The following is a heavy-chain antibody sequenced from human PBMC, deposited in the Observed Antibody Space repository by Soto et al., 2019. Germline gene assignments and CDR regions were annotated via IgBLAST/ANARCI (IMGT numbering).Heavy chain of an antibody. CDR3: ARENAYGDPNSVDS. Sequence: EVQLVESGGGLVKPGGSLRLSCTASGFTFSSYNMNWVRQAPGKGLEWVSSISSSSNYIYYADSMKGRFTISRDNAKNSLYLQMNSLRAEDTAVYYCARENAYGDPNSVDSWGQGTLVTVSS. CDR2: ISSSSNYI. CDR1: GFTFSSYN. J-gene: IGHJ4*02. V-gene: IGHV3-21*02. D-gene: IGHD4-17*01.